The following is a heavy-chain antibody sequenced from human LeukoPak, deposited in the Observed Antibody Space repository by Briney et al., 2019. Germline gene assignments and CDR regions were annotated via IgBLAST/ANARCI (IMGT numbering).Heavy chain of an antibody. CDR1: GFTFSTYG. Sequence: GGSLRLSCATSGFTFSTYGIHWVRQPPGKGLEWVSSIFPSGGEIHYADSVRGRFTISRDNSKSTLSLQMNSLRAEDTAIYYCATYRQVLLPFESWGQGTLVTVSS. J-gene: IGHJ4*02. CDR3: ATYRQVLLPFES. D-gene: IGHD2-8*02. CDR2: IFPSGGEI. V-gene: IGHV3-NL1*01.